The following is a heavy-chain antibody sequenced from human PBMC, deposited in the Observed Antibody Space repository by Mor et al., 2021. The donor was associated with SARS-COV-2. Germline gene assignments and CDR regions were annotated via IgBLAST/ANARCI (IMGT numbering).Heavy chain of an antibody. V-gene: IGHV3-11*06. D-gene: IGHD3-22*01. J-gene: IGHJ4*02. CDR3: AREGPVYDSSGYYN. Sequence: GRFTISRDNAKNSLYLQMNSLRAEDTAVYYCAREGPVYDSSGYYNWGQGTLVTVSS.